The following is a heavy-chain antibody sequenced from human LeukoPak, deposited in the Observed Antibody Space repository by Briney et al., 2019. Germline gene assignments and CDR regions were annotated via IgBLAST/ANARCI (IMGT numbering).Heavy chain of an antibody. Sequence: PSETPSLTCVVDGGYFSGFYWTWVRQAPGKGLEWIGEISYSGTTKYNPSLKSRVTIEVDTSKKQISLNLSSMTAADTAVYYCAKGKAGHYHSVTDEYYYYMDVWGKGTTVIVSS. J-gene: IGHJ6*03. D-gene: IGHD3-9*01. CDR1: GGYFSGFY. CDR2: ISYSGTT. CDR3: AKGKAGHYHSVTDEYYYYMDV. V-gene: IGHV4-34*01.